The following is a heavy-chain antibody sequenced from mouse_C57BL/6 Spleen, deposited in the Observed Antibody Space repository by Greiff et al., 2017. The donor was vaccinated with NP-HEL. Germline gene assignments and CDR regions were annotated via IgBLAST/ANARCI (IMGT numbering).Heavy chain of an antibody. CDR3: AREDYYGSSYDAMDY. Sequence: VQLQQSGAELVRPGSSVKLSCKASGYTFTSYWMDWVKQRPGQGLEWIGNIYPSDSETHYNQKFKDKATLTVDKSSSTAYMQLSSLPSEDSAVYYWAREDYYGSSYDAMDYWGQGTSVTVSS. CDR1: GYTFTSYW. V-gene: IGHV1-61*01. CDR2: IYPSDSET. J-gene: IGHJ4*01. D-gene: IGHD1-1*01.